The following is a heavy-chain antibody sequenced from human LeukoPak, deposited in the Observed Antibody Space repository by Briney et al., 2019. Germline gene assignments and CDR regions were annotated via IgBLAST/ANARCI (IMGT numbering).Heavy chain of an antibody. CDR1: GGSISTYY. CDR3: ARGGAARLHFQI. D-gene: IGHD6-6*01. J-gene: IGHJ1*01. CDR2: IYHSGST. V-gene: IGHV4-59*01. Sequence: SETLSLTCTVSGGSISTYYWNWIRQPPGKGLEWIGYIYHSGSTNYNPSLQSRVTISVDTSKIQFSLNLSSVTAADTAVYYCARGGAARLHFQIWGQGTLVTVSS.